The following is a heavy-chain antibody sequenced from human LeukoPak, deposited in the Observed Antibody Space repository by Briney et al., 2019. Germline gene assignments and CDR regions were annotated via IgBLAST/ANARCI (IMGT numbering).Heavy chain of an antibody. CDR3: AREASGGYFDY. J-gene: IGHJ4*02. D-gene: IGHD4-23*01. V-gene: IGHV1-46*02. CDR1: GYTFNSCY. Sequence: ASVKVSCTASGYTFNSCYMHWVRQAPGQGLEWVGLISPTGDSTNYAQTFRGRVTMTRDTSTNTVYMDLSSLRSEDTAVYYCAREASGGYFDYWGQGTLVIVSS. CDR2: ISPTGDST.